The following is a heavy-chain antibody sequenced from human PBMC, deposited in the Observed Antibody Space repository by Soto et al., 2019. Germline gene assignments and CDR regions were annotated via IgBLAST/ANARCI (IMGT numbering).Heavy chain of an antibody. J-gene: IGHJ4*02. D-gene: IGHD3-9*01. CDR3: AKDHIIRPYYDILTGYYYFDY. Sequence: WGSLRLSCAASGFTFSSYAMSWVRQAPGKGLEWVSAISGSGGSTYYADSVKGRFTISRDNSKNTLYLQMNSLRAEDTAVYYCAKDHIIRPYYDILTGYYYFDYWGQGALVTVSS. CDR1: GFTFSSYA. V-gene: IGHV3-23*01. CDR2: ISGSGGST.